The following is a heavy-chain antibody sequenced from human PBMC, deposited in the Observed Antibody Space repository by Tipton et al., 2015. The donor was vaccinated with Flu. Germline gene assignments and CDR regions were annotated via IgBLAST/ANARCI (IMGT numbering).Heavy chain of an antibody. J-gene: IGHJ5*02. CDR1: GYSISSGYY. V-gene: IGHV4-38-2*01. Sequence: TLSLTCAVSGYSISSGYYWGWIRQPLGKGLEWIGSIYHSGSTYYNPSLKSRVTISVDTSKNQFSLKLSSVTAADTAVYYCARRYCSGGSCVTGWFDPWGQGTPVTVSS. D-gene: IGHD2-15*01. CDR3: ARRYCSGGSCVTGWFDP. CDR2: IYHSGST.